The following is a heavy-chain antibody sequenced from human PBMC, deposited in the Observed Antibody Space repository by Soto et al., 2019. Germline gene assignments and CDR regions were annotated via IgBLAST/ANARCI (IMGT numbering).Heavy chain of an antibody. CDR2: ISHSGDT. CDR3: TRIYCTTTSCFINGMDV. Sequence: SETLSLTCAVSGYVITNGYHWGWIRQPPGKELECIGTISHSGDTYYNPSLKSRVTISIDTAKNHLSLILSSVKAADTATYYCTRIYCTTTSCFINGMDVWGQGTTVTV. D-gene: IGHD2-2*01. V-gene: IGHV4-38-2*01. J-gene: IGHJ6*02. CDR1: GYVITNGYH.